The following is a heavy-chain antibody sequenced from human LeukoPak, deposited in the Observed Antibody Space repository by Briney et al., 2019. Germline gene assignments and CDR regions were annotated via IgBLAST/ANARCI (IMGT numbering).Heavy chain of an antibody. CDR1: GFTFSGHG. CDR2: ISNDGNRK. V-gene: IGHV3-30*03. D-gene: IGHD2-21*02. Sequence: GGSLRLSCVASGFTFSGHGMHWVRQAPGKGLEWQAFISNDGNRKYYADSVKGRFIISRDNSENTVSLQTSSLRTEDTAVYHCVRDRDWSFDYWGQGILVTVSS. J-gene: IGHJ4*02. CDR3: VRDRDWSFDY.